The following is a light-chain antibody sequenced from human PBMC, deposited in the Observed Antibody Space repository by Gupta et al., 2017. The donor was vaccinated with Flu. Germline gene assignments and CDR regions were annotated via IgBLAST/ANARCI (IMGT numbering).Light chain of an antibody. V-gene: IGLV2-11*01. Sequence: QSALTQPRSVSGSPAQSVTISCTGTSSDVGGYDYVSWYQQHPGKAPKIIIYGVTKRPSGVPARFSGSKSGNTASLTISGRQADEEADYYCCSHAGRDTYVFGSGTKFTVL. J-gene: IGLJ1*01. CDR2: GVT. CDR1: SSDVGGYDY. CDR3: CSHAGRDTYV.